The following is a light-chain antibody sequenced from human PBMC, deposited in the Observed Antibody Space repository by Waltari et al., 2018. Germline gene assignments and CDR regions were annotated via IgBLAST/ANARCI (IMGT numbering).Light chain of an antibody. CDR1: SSDVGGYNY. Sequence: QSALTQPASVSGSPGQSLTISCTGTSSDVGGYNYFSWYQQHPGKAPKLMIYDVSKRPSGVSKRFSGSKSGNTASLTISGLQAEDEADYYCSSYTSSSTLVFGGGTKLTVL. CDR3: SSYTSSSTLV. V-gene: IGLV2-14*01. J-gene: IGLJ2*01. CDR2: DVS.